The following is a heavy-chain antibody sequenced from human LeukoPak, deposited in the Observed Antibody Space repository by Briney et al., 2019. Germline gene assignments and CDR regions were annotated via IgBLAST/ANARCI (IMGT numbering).Heavy chain of an antibody. J-gene: IGHJ6*03. Sequence: RASVKVSCKASGYTFTGYYMHWVRQAPGQGLEWMGWINPNSGGTNYAQKFQGRLTVTRDTSVSTAYMELSRLSSDDTAIYYCARDSCSSSSCYSRPDYYYYYYMDVWGKGTTVTVSS. CDR3: ARDSCSSSSCYSRPDYYYYYYMDV. V-gene: IGHV1-2*02. D-gene: IGHD2-2*01. CDR2: INPNSGGT. CDR1: GYTFTGYY.